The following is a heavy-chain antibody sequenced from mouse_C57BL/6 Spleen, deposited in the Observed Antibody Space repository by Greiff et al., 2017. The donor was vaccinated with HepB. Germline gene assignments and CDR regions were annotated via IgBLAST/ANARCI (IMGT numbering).Heavy chain of an antibody. V-gene: IGHV3-6*01. CDR3: ASLRYDYYFDY. CDR1: GYSITSGYY. Sequence: EVKLVESGPGLVKPSQSLSLTCSVTGYSITSGYYWNWIRQFPGNKLEWMGYISYDGSNNYNPSLKNRISITRDTSKNQFFLKLNSVTTEDTATYYCASLRYDYYFDYWGQGTTLTVSS. D-gene: IGHD2-4*01. CDR2: ISYDGSN. J-gene: IGHJ2*01.